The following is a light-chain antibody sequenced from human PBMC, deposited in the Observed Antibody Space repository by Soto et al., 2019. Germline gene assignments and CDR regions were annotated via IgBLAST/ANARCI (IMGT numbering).Light chain of an antibody. CDR3: QQSYSTPT. V-gene: IGKV1-39*01. Sequence: DIQMTQSPSSLSASVGDRVTIPCRASQSISIYLNWYQQKPGKAPKLVIYAASSLQSVVPSRFSGSGSATDFTLTIRTLQPEDFATYSCQQSYSTPTFGQLTKLEIK. CDR1: QSISIY. J-gene: IGKJ2*01. CDR2: AAS.